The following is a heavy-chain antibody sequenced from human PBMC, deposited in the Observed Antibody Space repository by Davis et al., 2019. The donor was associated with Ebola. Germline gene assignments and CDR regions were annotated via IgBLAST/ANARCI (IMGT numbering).Heavy chain of an antibody. D-gene: IGHD4-17*01. Sequence: GESLKISCVDSSFPFRDYSMNWVRHAPGKGLGWVSIISSDGSNSFYADSVKGRFTVSRDNSRNTLYLQMNSLGPEDTATYYCARDADFGEYGWFDPWGQGTLVIVSS. CDR3: ARDADFGEYGWFDP. J-gene: IGHJ5*02. CDR1: SFPFRDYS. CDR2: ISSDGSNS. V-gene: IGHV3-30*01.